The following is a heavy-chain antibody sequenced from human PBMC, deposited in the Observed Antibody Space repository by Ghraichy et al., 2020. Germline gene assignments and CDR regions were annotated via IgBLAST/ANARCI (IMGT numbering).Heavy chain of an antibody. CDR1: GFTFSSYS. J-gene: IGHJ4*02. Sequence: GGSLRLSCAASGFTFSSYSMNWVRQAPGKGLEWVSSISSSSSYIYYADSVKGRFTISRDNAKNSLYLQMNSLRAEDTAVYYCARGFSSGSSFDYWGQGTLVTVSS. CDR2: ISSSSSYI. D-gene: IGHD3-22*01. CDR3: ARGFSSGSSFDY. V-gene: IGHV3-21*01.